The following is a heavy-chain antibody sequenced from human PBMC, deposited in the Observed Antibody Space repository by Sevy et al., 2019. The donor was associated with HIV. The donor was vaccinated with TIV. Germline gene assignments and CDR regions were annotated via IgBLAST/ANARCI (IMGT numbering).Heavy chain of an antibody. CDR2: IKRDESVK. CDR3: ARDSSYCSGDKCYDVFDI. CDR1: GFTFSDYW. D-gene: IGHD2-21*01. V-gene: IGHV3-7*01. Sequence: GGSLRLSCAASGFTFSDYWMTWVRQAPGKDLEWVANIKRDESVKHHVDSVKGRFSVSRDNAKNSLYLHMNSLRADDTALYYCARDSSYCSGDKCYDVFDIWGQRTMVTVSS. J-gene: IGHJ3*02.